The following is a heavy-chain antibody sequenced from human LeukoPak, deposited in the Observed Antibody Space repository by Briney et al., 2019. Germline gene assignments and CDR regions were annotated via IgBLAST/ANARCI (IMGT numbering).Heavy chain of an antibody. Sequence: PGGSLRLSCAASGFTFSSYAMHWVRQAPGKGLEWVAVISYDGSNKYYADSVKGRFTISRDNSKNTLYLQMNSLRAEDTAVYYCARGVRGWSYGYYFDYWGQGTLVTVSS. CDR3: ARGVRGWSYGYYFDY. CDR2: ISYDGSNK. CDR1: GFTFSSYA. V-gene: IGHV3-30*04. J-gene: IGHJ4*02. D-gene: IGHD5-18*01.